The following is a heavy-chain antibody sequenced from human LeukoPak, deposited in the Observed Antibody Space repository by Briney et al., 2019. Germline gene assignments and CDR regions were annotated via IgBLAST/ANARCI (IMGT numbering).Heavy chain of an antibody. J-gene: IGHJ4*02. V-gene: IGHV4-34*01. Sequence: SETLSLTCAVYGGSFSGYYWSWIRQPPGKGLEWIGEINHSGSTNYNLSLKSRVTISVDTSKNQFSLRLSSVTAADTAVYYCARGLGEFDYWGQGTLVTVSS. D-gene: IGHD2-21*01. CDR3: ARGLGEFDY. CDR1: GGSFSGYY. CDR2: INHSGST.